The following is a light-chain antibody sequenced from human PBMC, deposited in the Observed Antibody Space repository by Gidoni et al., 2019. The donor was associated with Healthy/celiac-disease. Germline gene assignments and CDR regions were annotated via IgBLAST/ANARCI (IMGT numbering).Light chain of an antibody. CDR2: AAS. CDR1: QGISSY. V-gene: IGKV1-8*01. CDR3: QQYYSYPSIT. J-gene: IGKJ5*01. Sequence: IRMTQSPSSFSESTGDRVTITCRASQGISSYLAWYQQKPGKAPKLLIYAASTLQSGVPSRFSGSGSGTDFTLTISCLQSEDFATYYCQQYYSYPSITFGQGTRLEIK.